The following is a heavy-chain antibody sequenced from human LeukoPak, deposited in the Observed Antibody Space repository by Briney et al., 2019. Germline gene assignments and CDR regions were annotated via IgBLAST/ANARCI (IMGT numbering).Heavy chain of an antibody. J-gene: IGHJ4*02. V-gene: IGHV3-23*01. CDR1: GFTFSSYA. CDR3: AKSVRGIAVAGYFDY. CDR2: ISGSGGST. Sequence: GGSLSLSCAASGFTFSSYALSWVRQAPGKGLEWVSAISGSGGSTYYADSVKGRFTISRDNSKNTLYLQMNSLRAEDTAVYYCAKSVRGIAVAGYFDYWGQGTLVTVSS. D-gene: IGHD6-19*01.